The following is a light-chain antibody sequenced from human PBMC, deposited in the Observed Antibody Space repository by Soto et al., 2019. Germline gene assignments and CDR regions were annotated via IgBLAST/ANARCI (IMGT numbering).Light chain of an antibody. CDR1: QSISIN. Sequence: EIVMTQSPATLSVSPGDRVTLSCRASQSISINLAWYQHKPGQAPRLLIHGASTRATGVPARISGSGSGTDFTLSINSLQPEDFATYYCQQSYSLPRTFGGGTKVDIK. V-gene: IGKV3D-15*01. CDR2: GAS. CDR3: QQSYSLPRT. J-gene: IGKJ4*01.